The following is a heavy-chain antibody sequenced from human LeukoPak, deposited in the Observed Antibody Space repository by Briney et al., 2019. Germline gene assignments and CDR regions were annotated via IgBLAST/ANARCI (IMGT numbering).Heavy chain of an antibody. V-gene: IGHV3-64*01. CDR2: ISSNGGST. Sequence: PGGSLRLSCEASGFTFSSYAMHGVRQAPAMGLEDVSAISSNGGSTYYATSVKGRFTISRDNSKTTFYLQLGRLRVEDMAVYYCARACSGWYGYWGQGTRVTVSS. D-gene: IGHD6-19*01. CDR1: GFTFSSYA. CDR3: ARACSGWYGY. J-gene: IGHJ4*02.